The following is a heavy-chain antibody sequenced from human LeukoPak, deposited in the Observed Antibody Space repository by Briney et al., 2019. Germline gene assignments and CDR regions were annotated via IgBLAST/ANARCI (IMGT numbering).Heavy chain of an antibody. CDR2: VSYDGRNE. Sequence: PGGSLRLSCAASGFIFTDYAMHWVRQPPGRGLEWVALVSYDGRNENYADSVKGRFTISRDTSKSTLYLQLNSLRGEDTAVYYCARDPLNRRWGSIHFDIWGQGSLVTVSS. D-gene: IGHD1-14*01. V-gene: IGHV3-30*04. J-gene: IGHJ4*02. CDR1: GFIFTDYA. CDR3: ARDPLNRRWGSIHFDI.